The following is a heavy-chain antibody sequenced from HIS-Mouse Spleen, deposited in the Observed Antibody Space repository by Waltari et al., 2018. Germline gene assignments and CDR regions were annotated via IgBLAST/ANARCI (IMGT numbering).Heavy chain of an antibody. CDR2: IKQDGSEK. J-gene: IGHJ4*02. CDR1: GFTFISYW. Sequence: EVQLVESGGGLVQPGGSLRLSWAASGFTFISYWMSCGRQAPGKGLEWVANIKQDGSEKYYVDSVKGRFTISRDNAKNSLYLQMNSLRAEDTAVYYCARDSDWGPFDYWGQGTLVTVSS. V-gene: IGHV3-7*01. CDR3: ARDSDWGPFDY. D-gene: IGHD7-27*01.